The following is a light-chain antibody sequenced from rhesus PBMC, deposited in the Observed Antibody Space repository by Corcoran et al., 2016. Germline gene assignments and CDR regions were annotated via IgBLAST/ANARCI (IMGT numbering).Light chain of an antibody. J-gene: IGLJ2*01. V-gene: IGLV3-25*01. Sequence: SYELTQPPSVSAASGQTARITCGGDNIRSKDVHWDQPKPPRAPVQVIYADTKRPSGIPERFSGANSGNTATLAISGVDVGDEADYYCQVCDSIFNVLFGGGTRLTVL. CDR2: ADT. CDR1: NIRSKD. CDR3: QVCDSIFNVL.